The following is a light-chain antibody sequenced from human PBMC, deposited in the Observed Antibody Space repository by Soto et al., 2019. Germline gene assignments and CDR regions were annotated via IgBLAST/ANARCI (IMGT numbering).Light chain of an antibody. CDR1: SSDVGGYNY. Sequence: QSALTQPASVSGSPGQSITISCTGTSSDVGGYNYVSWYQQHPGKAPKLMIYDVSNRPSGVSNRFSGSKSGNTASLTISGLQAEDEAEYYCSSYTSSSIYVVFGGGTKLTVL. CDR2: DVS. CDR3: SSYTSSSIYVV. V-gene: IGLV2-14*01. J-gene: IGLJ2*01.